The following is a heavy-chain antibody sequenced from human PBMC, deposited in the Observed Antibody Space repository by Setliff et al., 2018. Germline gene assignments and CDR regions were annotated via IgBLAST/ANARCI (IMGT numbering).Heavy chain of an antibody. CDR1: GASLSSGSNY. Sequence: KSSETLSLTCTVSGASLSSGSNYWGWFRQPPGKGLEWIGNVYYSGNTYYNLSLKSPVTISLDASKNQFSLTLTSVTAADTAVYYCARQRVVVGAPSWFDPWGQGTLVTVSS. CDR2: VYYSGNT. V-gene: IGHV4-39*01. J-gene: IGHJ5*02. CDR3: ARQRVVVGAPSWFDP. D-gene: IGHD2-15*01.